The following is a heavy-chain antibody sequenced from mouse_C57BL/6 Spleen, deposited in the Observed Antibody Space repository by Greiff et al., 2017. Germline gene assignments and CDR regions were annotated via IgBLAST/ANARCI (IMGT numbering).Heavy chain of an antibody. CDR3: AIQGYGSSYNWYFDV. Sequence: VQLLQSGAELVQPGASVKMSCKASGYTFTTYPIEWMQQNHGKSLEWIGNFHPYNDDTKYNEKFKGKATLTVEKSSSTVYLELSRLTSDDSAVYYCAIQGYGSSYNWYFDVWGTGTTVTVSS. V-gene: IGHV1-47*01. D-gene: IGHD1-1*01. CDR1: GYTFTTYP. J-gene: IGHJ1*03. CDR2: FHPYNDDT.